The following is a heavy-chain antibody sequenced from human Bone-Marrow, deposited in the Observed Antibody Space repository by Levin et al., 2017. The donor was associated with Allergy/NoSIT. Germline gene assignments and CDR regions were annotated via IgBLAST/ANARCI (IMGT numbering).Heavy chain of an antibody. CDR3: ARLSSSWYMDGMDV. J-gene: IGHJ6*02. V-gene: IGHV1-69*02. D-gene: IGHD6-13*01. CDR2: IIPILGIA. Sequence: MAGGSLRLSCKASGGTFSSYTISWVRQAPGQGLEWMGRIIPILGIANYAQKFQGRVTITADKSTSTAYMELSSLRSEDTAVYYCARLSSSWYMDGMDVWGQGTTVTVSS. CDR1: GGTFSSYT.